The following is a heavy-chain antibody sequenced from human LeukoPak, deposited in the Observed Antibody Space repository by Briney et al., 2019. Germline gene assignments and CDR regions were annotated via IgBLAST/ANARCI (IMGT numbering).Heavy chain of an antibody. V-gene: IGHV4-59*12. CDR1: GGSISSYH. D-gene: IGHD6-13*01. CDR3: ARGGSVSSWFSDTANWFDP. CDR2: IYYSGST. Sequence: SETLSLTCTVSGGSISSYHWSWIRQPPGKGLEWIGYIYYSGSTYYNPSLKSRVTISVDTSKNQFSLKLSSVTAADTAVYYCARGGSVSSWFSDTANWFDPWGQGTLVTVSS. J-gene: IGHJ5*02.